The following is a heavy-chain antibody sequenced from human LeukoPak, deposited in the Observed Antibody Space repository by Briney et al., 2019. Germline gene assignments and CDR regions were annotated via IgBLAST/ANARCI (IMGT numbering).Heavy chain of an antibody. CDR2: INHSGSA. Sequence: SETLSLTCAVYGGSFSGYYCSWIRQPPGKGLEWIGEINHSGSANYNPSLKSRVTISVDTSKNQFSLKLSSVTAADTAVYYCARGYTARDYCGQRTLVTVSS. CDR3: ARGYTARDY. J-gene: IGHJ4*02. D-gene: IGHD2-2*02. V-gene: IGHV4-34*01. CDR1: GGSFSGYY.